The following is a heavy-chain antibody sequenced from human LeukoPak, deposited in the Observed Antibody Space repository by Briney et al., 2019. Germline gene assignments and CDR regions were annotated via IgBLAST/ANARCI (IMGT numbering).Heavy chain of an antibody. CDR2: IYYSGNP. CDR3: ARFAKDFRQLSDY. D-gene: IGHD1-1*01. V-gene: IGHV4-39*07. CDR1: GDSITTNYY. J-gene: IGHJ4*02. Sequence: SETLSLTCTVSGDSITTNYYWGWIRQPPGEGLEWIGSIYYSGNPNYSPSLKSRITISVDTSKNQFFLKVNSVTAADTAVYYCARFAKDFRQLSDYWGPGTLVTVSS.